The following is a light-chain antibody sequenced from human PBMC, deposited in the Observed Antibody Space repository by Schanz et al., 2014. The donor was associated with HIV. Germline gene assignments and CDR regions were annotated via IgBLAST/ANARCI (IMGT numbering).Light chain of an antibody. V-gene: IGKV3-20*01. J-gene: IGKJ5*01. CDR1: QSISSNY. CDR3: QQYVNWPPIT. Sequence: ETVLTQSPGTLSLSPGERATLSCRASQSISSNYLAWYQQKAGQPPRLLIYGASSGATGIPDRFSGSGSGTDFNLTISSLQSEDFAVYYCQQYVNWPPITFGQGTRLEMK. CDR2: GAS.